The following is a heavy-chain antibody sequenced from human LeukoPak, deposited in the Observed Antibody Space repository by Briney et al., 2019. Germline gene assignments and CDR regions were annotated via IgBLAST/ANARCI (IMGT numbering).Heavy chain of an antibody. Sequence: RSQTLSLTCAISGDSVSSNSAAWNWIRQSPSRGLEWLGRTYYRSKWDNDYAVSVKSRITINPDTSKNQFSLQLNSVTPEDTAVYYCARGGGDGYIPNWFDPWGQGTLVTVSS. J-gene: IGHJ5*02. V-gene: IGHV6-1*01. CDR3: ARGGGDGYIPNWFDP. CDR2: TYYRSKWDN. D-gene: IGHD5-24*01. CDR1: GDSVSSNSAA.